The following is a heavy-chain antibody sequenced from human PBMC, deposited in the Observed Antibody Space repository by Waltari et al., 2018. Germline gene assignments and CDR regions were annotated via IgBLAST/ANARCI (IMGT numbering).Heavy chain of an antibody. CDR2: ISAYNGNT. J-gene: IGHJ4*02. D-gene: IGHD3-3*01. CDR3: ARELEAGYDLWSGYYYFDY. CDR1: GYTLTSYG. V-gene: IGHV1-18*01. Sequence: QVQLVQSGAEVKKPGASVKVSCKASGYTLTSYGISWVRQAPGQGLEWMGWISAYNGNTNYAQKLQGRVTMTTDTSTSTAYMELRSLRSDDTAVYDCARELEAGYDLWSGYYYFDYWGQGTLVTVSS.